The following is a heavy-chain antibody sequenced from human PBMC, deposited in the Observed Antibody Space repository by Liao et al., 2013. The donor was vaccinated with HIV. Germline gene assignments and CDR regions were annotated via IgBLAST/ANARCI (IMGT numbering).Heavy chain of an antibody. Sequence: QVQLQQWGAGLLKPSETLSLTCAVYGGSFSGYYWSWVRQPPGKGRGVDWGKSIIVEVPTPTRPSRVESPFLVDTSKNQFSLNLNSVTAADTAVYYCARALWRGDSSVPFDSWGQGSLVTVSS. V-gene: IGHV4-34*02. CDR3: ARALWRGDSSVPFDS. CDR1: GGSFSGYY. J-gene: IGHJ4*02. D-gene: IGHD6-19*01. CDR2: SIIVEVP.